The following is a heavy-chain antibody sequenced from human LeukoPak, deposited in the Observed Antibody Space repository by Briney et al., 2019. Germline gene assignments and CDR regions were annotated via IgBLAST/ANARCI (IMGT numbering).Heavy chain of an antibody. CDR1: GYSFTSYW. Sequence: GESLKISCKGSGYSFTSYWIGWVRQVPGKGLEWMGIIYPGDSDTRYSPSFQGQVTISADKSISTAYLQWSSLKASDTAMYYCARFPSLVVVPAAPVVGFDPWGQGTLVTVSS. CDR2: IYPGDSDT. CDR3: ARFPSLVVVPAAPVVGFDP. J-gene: IGHJ5*02. D-gene: IGHD2-2*01. V-gene: IGHV5-51*01.